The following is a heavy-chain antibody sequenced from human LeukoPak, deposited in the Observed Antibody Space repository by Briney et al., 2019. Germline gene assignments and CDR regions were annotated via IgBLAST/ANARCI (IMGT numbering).Heavy chain of an antibody. D-gene: IGHD3-10*01. CDR3: ARVATMVRVPLDALDI. Sequence: PGGSLRLSCAASGFTFSSYSMNWVRQSPGKGLDWLSLISFDGVYKYYADSVRGRFTISRDNSKNALYLQMNSLRPEDTAIYYCARVATMVRVPLDALDIWGQGTMVSVSS. CDR1: GFTFSSYS. J-gene: IGHJ3*02. V-gene: IGHV3-30*03. CDR2: ISFDGVYK.